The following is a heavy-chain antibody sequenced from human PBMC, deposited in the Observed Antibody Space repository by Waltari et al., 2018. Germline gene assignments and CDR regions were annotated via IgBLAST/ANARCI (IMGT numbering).Heavy chain of an antibody. Sequence: QVQLQESGPGLVKPSETLSLTCTVSGGSISSYYWSWIRQPPGKGLEWIGYIYYSWSTNYDPALKSRVTISVDTSKNQFSLKLSSVTAADTAVYYCARGANWGFRWFDPWGQGTLVTVSS. CDR2: IYYSWST. V-gene: IGHV4-59*01. D-gene: IGHD7-27*01. CDR3: ARGANWGFRWFDP. CDR1: GGSISSYY. J-gene: IGHJ5*02.